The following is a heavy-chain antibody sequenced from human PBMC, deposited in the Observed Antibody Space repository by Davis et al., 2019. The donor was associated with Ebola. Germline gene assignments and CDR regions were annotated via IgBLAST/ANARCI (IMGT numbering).Heavy chain of an antibody. V-gene: IGHV1-2*06. CDR3: ARADYYGSGSQY. CDR1: GYTFTGYY. D-gene: IGHD3-10*01. CDR2: INPNSGDT. J-gene: IGHJ4*02. Sequence: AASVKVSCKASGYTFTGYYLHWVRQAPGQGLEWMGRINPNSGDTNYAQHFQGRVTMTRDTSISTAYMELSRLRSDDTAVYYCARADYYGSGSQYWGQGTLVTVSS.